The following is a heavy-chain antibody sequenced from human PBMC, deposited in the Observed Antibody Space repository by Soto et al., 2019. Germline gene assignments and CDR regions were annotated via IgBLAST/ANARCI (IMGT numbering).Heavy chain of an antibody. D-gene: IGHD3-22*01. CDR3: ARVGAEDYPDSSGYFGVPFAS. J-gene: IGHJ4*02. CDR1: GVSFSSSSYY. CDR2: VYYDGTT. V-gene: IGHV4-39*01. Sequence: QQQLQESGPGLVRPSETLSLTCTVTGVSFSSSSYYWGWIRQAPGKGLEWIGSVYYDGTTNYNPSLKRRVTISVDTSKRQFYLNLRSVTVADTAVYYCARVGAEDYPDSSGYFGVPFASWGQGTLDTVSS.